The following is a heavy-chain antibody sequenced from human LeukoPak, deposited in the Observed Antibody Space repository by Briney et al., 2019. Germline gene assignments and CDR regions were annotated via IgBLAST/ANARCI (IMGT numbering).Heavy chain of an antibody. Sequence: SETLSLTCTVSGGSISSYYWSWIRQPPGKGLEWIGYIYYSGSTNYNPSLKSRVTISVDTSKNQFSLKLSSVTAADTAVYYCARVSYCSSTSCAYLDYWGQGTLVTVSS. CDR2: IYYSGST. V-gene: IGHV4-59*01. D-gene: IGHD2-2*01. CDR3: ARVSYCSSTSCAYLDY. J-gene: IGHJ4*02. CDR1: GGSISSYY.